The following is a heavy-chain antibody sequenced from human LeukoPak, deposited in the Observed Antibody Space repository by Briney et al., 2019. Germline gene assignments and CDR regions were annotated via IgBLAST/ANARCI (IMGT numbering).Heavy chain of an antibody. CDR3: ARDPLRYDFWSGYYPDGRFDP. D-gene: IGHD3-3*01. Sequence: ASVKVSCKASGYTFTSYAMNWVRQAPGQGLEWMGWINTNAGNPTYAQGFTGRFVFSLDTSVSTAYLQISSLKAEDTAVYYCARDPLRYDFWSGYYPDGRFDPWGQGTLVTVSS. CDR1: GYTFTSYA. J-gene: IGHJ5*02. V-gene: IGHV7-4-1*02. CDR2: INTNAGNP.